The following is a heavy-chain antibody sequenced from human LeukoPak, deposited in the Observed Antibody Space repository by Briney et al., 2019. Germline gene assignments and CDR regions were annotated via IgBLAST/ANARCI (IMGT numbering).Heavy chain of an antibody. J-gene: IGHJ4*02. CDR1: GFTFSSYW. CDR2: INTDGSST. Sequence: GGSLRLSCAASGFTFSSYWMHWVRQAPGKGLVWVSRINTDGSSTSHADSVKGRFTISRDNAKNTLYLQMNSLRAEDTAVYYCARDPAYYYDSSGYSDYWGQGTLVTVSS. CDR3: ARDPAYYYDSSGYSDY. D-gene: IGHD3-22*01. V-gene: IGHV3-74*01.